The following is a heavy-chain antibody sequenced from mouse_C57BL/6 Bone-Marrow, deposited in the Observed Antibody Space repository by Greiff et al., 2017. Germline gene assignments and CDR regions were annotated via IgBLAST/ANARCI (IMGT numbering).Heavy chain of an antibody. CDR1: GYAFTGYW. V-gene: IGHV1-9*01. CDR3: AREGYYYGSSLFAY. CDR2: ILPGSGST. Sequence: QVQLQQSGAELMKPGASVKLSCKATGYAFTGYWIEWVKQRPGHGLEWIGEILPGSGSTNYNEKFKGKATFTADTSSNTAYMQLSSLTTEDSAIYYCAREGYYYGSSLFAYWGQGTLVTVSA. D-gene: IGHD1-1*01. J-gene: IGHJ3*01.